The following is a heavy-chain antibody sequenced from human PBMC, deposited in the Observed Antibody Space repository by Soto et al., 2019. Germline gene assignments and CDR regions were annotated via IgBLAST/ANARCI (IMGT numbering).Heavy chain of an antibody. CDR1: GPSFSGYY. CDR2: INHSGST. Sequence: PSETLSLTCAVYGPSFSGYYWSWIRQPPGKGLEWIGEINHSGSTNYNPSLKSRVTISVDTSKNQFSLKLSSVTAADTAVYYCANGYYYYYMDVWGKGTTVTGSS. CDR3: ANGYYYYYMDV. J-gene: IGHJ6*03. V-gene: IGHV4-34*01.